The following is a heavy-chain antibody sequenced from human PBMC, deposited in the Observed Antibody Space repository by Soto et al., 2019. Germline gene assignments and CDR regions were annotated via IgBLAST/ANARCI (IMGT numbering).Heavy chain of an antibody. CDR1: GFTFSSYG. V-gene: IGHV3-30*18. CDR2: ISYDGSNK. J-gene: IGHJ6*02. Sequence: PGGSLRLSCAASGFTFSSYGMHWVRQAPGKGLEWVAVISYDGSNKYYADSVKGRFTISGDNSKNTLYLQMNSLRAEDTAVYYCAKDGSDFWSGSYGMDVWGQGTTVTVSS. D-gene: IGHD3-3*01. CDR3: AKDGSDFWSGSYGMDV.